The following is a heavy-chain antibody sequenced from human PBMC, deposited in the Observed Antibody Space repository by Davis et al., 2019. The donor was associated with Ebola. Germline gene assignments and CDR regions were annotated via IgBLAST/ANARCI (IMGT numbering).Heavy chain of an antibody. Sequence: ASVKVSCKASGYTFTSYGISWVRQAPGQGLEWMGWISAYNGNTNYAQKLQGRVTMTTDTSTSTAYMELRSLRSDDTAVYYCARGAIAVAEFSWFDPWGQGTLVTVSS. D-gene: IGHD6-19*01. J-gene: IGHJ5*02. V-gene: IGHV1-18*01. CDR2: ISAYNGNT. CDR3: ARGAIAVAEFSWFDP. CDR1: GYTFTSYG.